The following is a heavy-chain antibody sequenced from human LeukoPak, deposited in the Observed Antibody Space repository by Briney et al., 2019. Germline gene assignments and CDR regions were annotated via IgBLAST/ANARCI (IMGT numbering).Heavy chain of an antibody. CDR1: GGSFSGYY. CDR3: ARFVYYYDSSGYYSATPSFDY. D-gene: IGHD3-22*01. CDR2: INHSGST. V-gene: IGHV4-34*01. Sequence: SETLSLTCAVYGGSFSGYYWSWIRQPPGKGLEWIGEINHSGSTNYNPSLKSRVTISVDTSKNQFSLKLSSVTAADTAVYYCARFVYYYDSSGYYSATPSFDYWGQGTLVTVSS. J-gene: IGHJ4*02.